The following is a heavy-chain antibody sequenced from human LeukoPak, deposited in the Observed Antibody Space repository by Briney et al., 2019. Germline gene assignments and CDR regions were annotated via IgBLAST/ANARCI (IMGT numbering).Heavy chain of an antibody. CDR1: GFTFSRYA. V-gene: IGHV3-64D*06. Sequence: GGSLRLSCSASGFTFSRYAMHWVRQAPGKGLEYVSAISSNEGSTYYADSVKGRFTISRDNSKNTLYLQMSSLRAEDTAVYYCVKDGSGSYYTYYFDYWGQGTLVTVSS. D-gene: IGHD3-10*01. CDR3: VKDGSGSYYTYYFDY. J-gene: IGHJ4*02. CDR2: ISSNEGST.